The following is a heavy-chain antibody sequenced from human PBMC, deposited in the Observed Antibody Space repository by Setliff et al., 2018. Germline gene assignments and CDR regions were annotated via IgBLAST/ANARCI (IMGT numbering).Heavy chain of an antibody. CDR3: ARDRGSGSYFLRYFDY. CDR2: ISSSSSTI. J-gene: IGHJ4*02. V-gene: IGHV3-48*01. Sequence: GGSLRLSCAASGFTFSSYSMNWVRQAPGKGLEWVSYISSSSSTIYYADSVKGRFTISRDNAKNSLYLQMNSLRAEDKAVYYCARDRGSGSYFLRYFDYWGQGTLVTVSS. D-gene: IGHD1-26*01. CDR1: GFTFSSYS.